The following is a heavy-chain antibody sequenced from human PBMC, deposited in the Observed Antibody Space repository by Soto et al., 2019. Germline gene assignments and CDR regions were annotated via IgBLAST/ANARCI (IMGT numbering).Heavy chain of an antibody. CDR2: IRGTYEST. J-gene: IGHJ3*02. CDR1: GFPFNNYA. Sequence: EAQLLESGGGLVQPGGSLRLSCAASGFPFNNYAMSWVRQAPGKGLEWVSAIRGTYESTYYAQSVKGRFTISRDNSKNTLNLQMNSLRAEDTAVYYCAKSRSVEDGFDIWGQGTMVTVSS. V-gene: IGHV3-23*01. CDR3: AKSRSVEDGFDI.